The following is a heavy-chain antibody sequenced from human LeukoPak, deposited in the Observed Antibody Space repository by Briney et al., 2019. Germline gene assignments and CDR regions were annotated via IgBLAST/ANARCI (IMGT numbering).Heavy chain of an antibody. CDR3: ASRITTDMDV. J-gene: IGHJ6*03. Sequence: PGGSLRLSCAASGFTFSSYGMHWVRQAPGKGLEWVAFIRYDGSKKYYADSVKGRFTLSRDNSKNTLYLQMNSLRAEDTAVYYCASRITTDMDVWGKGTTVTVSS. CDR1: GFTFSSYG. D-gene: IGHD3-3*01. V-gene: IGHV3-30*02. CDR2: IRYDGSKK.